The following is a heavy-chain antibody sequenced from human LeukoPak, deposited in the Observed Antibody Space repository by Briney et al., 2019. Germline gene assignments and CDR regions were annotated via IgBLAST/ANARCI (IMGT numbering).Heavy chain of an antibody. Sequence: GGSLRLSCGGCGLTLRRFWMRGVPQAPGGGRQWAGNIKEDESDKDYVDSVNGRFTISRDDAKNSLDLQMNSLRVEDTAVYNCAREPYYYDSSGYSVDYWGQGTLVTVSS. CDR2: IKEDESDK. CDR3: AREPYYYDSSGYSVDY. V-gene: IGHV3-7*03. D-gene: IGHD3-22*01. CDR1: GLTLRRFW. J-gene: IGHJ4*02.